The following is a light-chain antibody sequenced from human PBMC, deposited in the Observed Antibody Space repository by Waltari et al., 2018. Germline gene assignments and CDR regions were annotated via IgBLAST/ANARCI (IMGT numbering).Light chain of an antibody. CDR1: QSVSSY. V-gene: IGKV3-11*01. CDR3: QQRTKWPPT. CDR2: DAS. J-gene: IGKJ4*01. Sequence: VLTQSPDTLSLSPGERATLSCRASQSVSSYLIWYQQKPGQAPRLLIYDASNRATGIPARFSGSGSGTDFTLTIDSLEPEDFAVYYCQQRTKWPPTFGGGTKVEI.